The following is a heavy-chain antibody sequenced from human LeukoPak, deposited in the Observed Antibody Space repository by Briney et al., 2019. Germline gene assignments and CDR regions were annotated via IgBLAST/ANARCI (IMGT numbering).Heavy chain of an antibody. D-gene: IGHD3-9*01. J-gene: IGHJ4*02. V-gene: IGHV1-18*01. CDR2: ISAYNGNT. CDR3: ARHPANYDILTGYYRDFDY. Sequence: ASVKVSCKASGYTFTSYGISWVRQAPGQGLEWMGWISAYNGNTNYAQKLQGRVTMTTDTSTSTAYMELRSLRSDDTAVYYCARHPANYDILTGYYRDFDYWGQGTLVTVSS. CDR1: GYTFTSYG.